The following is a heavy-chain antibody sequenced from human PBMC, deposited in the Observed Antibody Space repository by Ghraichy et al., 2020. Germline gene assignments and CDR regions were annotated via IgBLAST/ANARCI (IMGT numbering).Heavy chain of an antibody. D-gene: IGHD3-10*01. J-gene: IGHJ4*02. Sequence: LSLTCAASGFTFSNAWMNWVRQAPGQGLEWVGQIKSKTDGGTTDYAAPVKGRFTISRDDSKNTLYLQMNSLKTEDTAVYFCTTGSMARRSFEYWGQGTLVTVSS. V-gene: IGHV3-15*01. CDR2: IKSKTDGGTT. CDR1: GFTFSNAW. CDR3: TTGSMARRSFEY.